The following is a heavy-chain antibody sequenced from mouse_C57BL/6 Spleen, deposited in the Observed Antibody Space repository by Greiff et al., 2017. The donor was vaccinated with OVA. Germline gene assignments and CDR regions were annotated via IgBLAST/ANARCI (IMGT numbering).Heavy chain of an antibody. CDR3: AKGWLPGAMDY. J-gene: IGHJ4*01. CDR2: ISSGSSTI. V-gene: IGHV5-17*01. CDR1: GFTFSDYG. D-gene: IGHD2-3*01. Sequence: EVKLVESGGGLVKPGGSLKLSCAASGFTFSDYGMHWVRQAPEKGLEWVAYISSGSSTIYYADKVKGRFTISRDNAKNTLFLQMTSLRSEDTAMYYCAKGWLPGAMDYWGQGTSVTVSS.